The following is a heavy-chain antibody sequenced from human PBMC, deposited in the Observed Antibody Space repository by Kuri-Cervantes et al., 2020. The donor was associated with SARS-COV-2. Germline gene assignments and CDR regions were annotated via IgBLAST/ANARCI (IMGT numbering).Heavy chain of an antibody. CDR2: INPNSGGT. CDR1: GYTFTGYY. CDR3: ARDQVSTPYPVRYFDWLIPGWFDP. D-gene: IGHD3-9*01. Sequence: ASVKVSCKASGYTFTGYYMHWVRQAPGQGLEWMGWINPNSGGTNYAQKFQGRVTMTRDTSISTAYMELSSLRSEDTAVYYCARDQVSTPYPVRYFDWLIPGWFDPWGQGTLVTVSS. V-gene: IGHV1-2*02. J-gene: IGHJ5*02.